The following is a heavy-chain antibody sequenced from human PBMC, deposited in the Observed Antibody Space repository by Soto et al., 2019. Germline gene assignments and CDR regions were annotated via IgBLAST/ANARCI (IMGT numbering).Heavy chain of an antibody. Sequence: QVQLVQSGAEVKKPGASVKVSCKASGYTFTSYYMHWVRQAPGQGLEWMGIINPSGGSTSYAQKFQGRVTMTRDTSTSTVYMELSRLRSEDTAVYYCAIALTSVPDYWGQGTLVTVSS. J-gene: IGHJ4*02. CDR2: INPSGGST. CDR1: GYTFTSYY. D-gene: IGHD3-9*01. V-gene: IGHV1-46*01. CDR3: AIALTSVPDY.